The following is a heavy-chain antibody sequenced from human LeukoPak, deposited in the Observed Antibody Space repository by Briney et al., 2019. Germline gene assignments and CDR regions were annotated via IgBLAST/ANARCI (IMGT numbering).Heavy chain of an antibody. V-gene: IGHV3-7*01. D-gene: IGHD2-2*01. CDR1: GFTFSSYW. CDR3: STSIRGYSGY. Sequence: GGSLRLSCAASGFTFSSYWMSWVRQAPGEGLEWVASIKQDGSEKYYVDSVKGRFTIARDNAKNSLYLQTNSLRAEDTAVYYCSTSIRGYSGYWGQGTLVTVSS. J-gene: IGHJ4*02. CDR2: IKQDGSEK.